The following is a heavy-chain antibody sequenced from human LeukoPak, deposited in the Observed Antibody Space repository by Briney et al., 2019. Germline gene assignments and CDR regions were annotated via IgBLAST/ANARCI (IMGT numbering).Heavy chain of an antibody. CDR1: GFTFSTYN. Sequence: PGGSLRLSCAASGFTFSTYNMNWVRQAPGKGLEWVSSISGSSSYIYYADSVKGRFTISGDSAQNSLYLQMNSLRAEDTAVYYCARGQSYGWFDPWGQGTLVTVSS. D-gene: IGHD5-18*01. CDR2: ISGSSSYI. CDR3: ARGQSYGWFDP. V-gene: IGHV3-21*01. J-gene: IGHJ5*02.